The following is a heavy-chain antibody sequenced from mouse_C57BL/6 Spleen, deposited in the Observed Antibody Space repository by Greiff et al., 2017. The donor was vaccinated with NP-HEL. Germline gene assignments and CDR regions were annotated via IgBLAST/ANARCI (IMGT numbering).Heavy chain of an antibody. CDR1: GYTFTSYT. CDR2: INPSSGYT. CDR3: ARPNYYGSSSLPMDY. Sequence: QVQLQQSGAELARPGASVKMSCKASGYTFTSYTMHWVKQRPGQGLEWIGYINPSSGYTKYNQKFKDKATLTADKSSSTAYLQLSSLTSEDSAVYYCARPNYYGSSSLPMDYWGQGTSVTVSS. V-gene: IGHV1-4*01. D-gene: IGHD1-1*01. J-gene: IGHJ4*01.